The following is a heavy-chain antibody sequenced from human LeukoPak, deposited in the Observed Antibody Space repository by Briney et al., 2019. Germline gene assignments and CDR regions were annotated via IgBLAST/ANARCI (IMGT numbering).Heavy chain of an antibody. D-gene: IGHD3-16*02. V-gene: IGHV1-24*01. CDR3: ATGVRLRLGELSLYDY. J-gene: IGHJ4*02. Sequence: ASVKVSCKVSGYTLTELSMHWVRQAPGKGLAWMGGFDPEDGETIYAQKFQGRVTMTEDTSTDTAYMELSSLRSEGTAVYYCATGVRLRLGELSLYDYWGQGTLVTVSS. CDR2: FDPEDGET. CDR1: GYTLTELS.